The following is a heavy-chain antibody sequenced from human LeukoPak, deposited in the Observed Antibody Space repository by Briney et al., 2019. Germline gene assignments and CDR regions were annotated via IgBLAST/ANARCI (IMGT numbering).Heavy chain of an antibody. CDR3: ARVSPNDFWSGPYY. CDR2: ISAYNGNT. V-gene: IGHV1-18*01. Sequence: ASVKVSCKASGGTFSGYAISWVRQAPGQGLEWMGWISAYNGNTNYAQKLQGRVTMTTDTSTSTAYMELRSLRSDDTAVYYCARVSPNDFWSGPYYWGQGTLVTVSS. CDR1: GGTFSGYA. J-gene: IGHJ4*02. D-gene: IGHD3-3*01.